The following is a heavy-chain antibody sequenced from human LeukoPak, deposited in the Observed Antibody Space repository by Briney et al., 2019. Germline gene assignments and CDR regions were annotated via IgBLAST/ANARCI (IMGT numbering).Heavy chain of an antibody. Sequence: SETLSLTCTVSGGSISSYYWSWIRQPAGKGLEWIGRIYTSGSTNYNPSLKSRVTISVDESKNQFSLKLSSVTAADTAVYYCARDKKEQLVLEYYYYMDVWGKGTTVTVSS. CDR2: IYTSGST. J-gene: IGHJ6*03. D-gene: IGHD6-6*01. CDR1: GGSISSYY. V-gene: IGHV4-4*07. CDR3: ARDKKEQLVLEYYYYMDV.